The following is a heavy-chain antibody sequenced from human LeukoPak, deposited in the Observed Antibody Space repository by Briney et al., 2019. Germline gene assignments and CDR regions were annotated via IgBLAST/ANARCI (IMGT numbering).Heavy chain of an antibody. V-gene: IGHV1-8*01. CDR1: GYTFTSYD. CDR3: ARGQSSGWSILYYYGMDV. CDR2: MNPNSGNT. J-gene: IGHJ6*02. Sequence: GAPVKVSCKASGYTFTSYDINWVRQATGQGLEWMGWMNPNSGNTGYAQKFQGRVTMTRNTSISTAYMELSSLRSEDTAVYYCARGQSSGWSILYYYGMDVWGQGTTVTVSS. D-gene: IGHD6-19*01.